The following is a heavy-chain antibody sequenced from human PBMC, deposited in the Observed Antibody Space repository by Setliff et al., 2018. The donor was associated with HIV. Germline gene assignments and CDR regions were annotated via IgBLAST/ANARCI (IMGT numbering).Heavy chain of an antibody. CDR2: IYNSVTT. CDR3: ARGGTSSNWFGP. J-gene: IGHJ5*02. CDR1: GASVNYNT. V-gene: IGHV4-59*02. Sequence: SETLSLTCSVSGASVNYNTWSWIRQAPGKGLQWIGFIYNSVTTNYNPSLKSRATISLDTSKNQFSLKLTSVTAADTAVYYCARGGTSSNWFGPWGQGTLVTVS. D-gene: IGHD2-2*01.